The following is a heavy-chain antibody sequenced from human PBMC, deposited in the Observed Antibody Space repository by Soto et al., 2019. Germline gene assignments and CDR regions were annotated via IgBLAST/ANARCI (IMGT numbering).Heavy chain of an antibody. V-gene: IGHV3-30-3*01. J-gene: IGHJ4*02. CDR3: ARDPSSIAVASYFDY. D-gene: IGHD6-19*01. CDR1: GFTFSSYA. Sequence: GGSLRLSCAASGFTFSSYAMHWVRQAPGKGLEWVAVISYDGSNKYYADSVKGRFTISRDNSKNTLYLQMNSLRAEDTAVYYCARDPSSIAVASYFDYWGQGTLVTVSS. CDR2: ISYDGSNK.